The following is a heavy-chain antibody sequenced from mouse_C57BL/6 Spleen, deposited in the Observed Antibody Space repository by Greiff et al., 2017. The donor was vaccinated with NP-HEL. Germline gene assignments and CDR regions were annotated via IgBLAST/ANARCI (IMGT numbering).Heavy chain of an antibody. CDR3: AIYYYGQGFAY. Sequence: VQLQQSGAELVMPGASVKLSCKASGYTFTSYWMHWVKQRPGQGLEWIGEIDPSDSYTNYNQKFKGKSTLTVDKSSSTAYMQLSSLTSEDSAVYYCAIYYYGQGFAYWGQGTLVTVSA. D-gene: IGHD1-1*01. J-gene: IGHJ3*01. CDR1: GYTFTSYW. CDR2: IDPSDSYT. V-gene: IGHV1-69*01.